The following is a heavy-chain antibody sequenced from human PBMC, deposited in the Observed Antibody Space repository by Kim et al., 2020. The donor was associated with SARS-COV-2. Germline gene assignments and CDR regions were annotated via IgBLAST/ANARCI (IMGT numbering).Heavy chain of an antibody. CDR3: AAADGMDV. V-gene: IGHV1-58*01. CDR2: GNT. Sequence: GNTNYAQKFQERVTITGDMSTSTAYMELSSLGSEDTAVYYCAAADGMDVWGQGTTVTVSS. J-gene: IGHJ6*02.